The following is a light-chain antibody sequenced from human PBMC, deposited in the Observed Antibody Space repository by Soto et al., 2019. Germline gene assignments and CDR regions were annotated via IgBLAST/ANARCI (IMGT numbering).Light chain of an antibody. V-gene: IGKV3-11*01. Sequence: EVVLTQSPATLSLSPGERATPSCRASQSVSSYLAWYQQKPGQAPRLLIYDASNRATGVPARFSGSGSGTDFTLTISSLEPEDFAIYYCQQRSNLVTFGQGTKVEIK. J-gene: IGKJ1*01. CDR2: DAS. CDR1: QSVSSY. CDR3: QQRSNLVT.